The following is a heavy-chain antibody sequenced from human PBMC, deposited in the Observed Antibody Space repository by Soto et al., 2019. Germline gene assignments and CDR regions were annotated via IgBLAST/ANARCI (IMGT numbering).Heavy chain of an antibody. J-gene: IGHJ4*02. D-gene: IGHD4-4*01. CDR3: GRRYSKYLPLDY. V-gene: IGHV3-48*03. Sequence: EVQRVESGGGLVQPGGSLRVSCEASGFIFSRYEMHGVRQSPGKGLEWVSYISRSGSKMNYAASVKGRFTIYRDNAKNSLYVDMNSLRGEDTAVYYCGRRYSKYLPLDYWGQGTRFTVSS. CDR2: ISRSGSKM. CDR1: GFIFSRYE.